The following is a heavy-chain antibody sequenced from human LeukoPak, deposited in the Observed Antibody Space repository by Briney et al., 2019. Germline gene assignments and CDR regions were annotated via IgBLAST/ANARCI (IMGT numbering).Heavy chain of an antibody. CDR2: ISWNSGSI. CDR1: GFSFSSCW. V-gene: IGHV3-9*01. D-gene: IGHD6-19*01. J-gene: IGHJ5*02. Sequence: GGSLRLSCAASGFSFSSCWMSWVRQAPGKGLEWVSGISWNSGSIGYADSVKGRFTISRDNAKNSLYLQMNSLRAEDTALYYCAKDFLGAGYSSGWYGSWGQGTLVTVSS. CDR3: AKDFLGAGYSSGWYGS.